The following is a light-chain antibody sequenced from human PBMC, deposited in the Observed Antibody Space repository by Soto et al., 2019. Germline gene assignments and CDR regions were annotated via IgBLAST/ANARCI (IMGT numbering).Light chain of an antibody. Sequence: ETVMTRSPTTLSVSPGERATLSCTASQSVSTNLAWYQHKHGQSPRLLISGASTRATGLPARFSGSVSGTEGTLTISSLKPEDGAVYYCQQSNNWAGTFGQGTKVDIK. CDR1: QSVSTN. CDR2: GAS. CDR3: QQSNNWAGT. V-gene: IGKV3-15*01. J-gene: IGKJ1*01.